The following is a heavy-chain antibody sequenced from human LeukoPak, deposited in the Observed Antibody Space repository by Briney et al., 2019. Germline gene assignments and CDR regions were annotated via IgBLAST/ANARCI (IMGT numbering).Heavy chain of an antibody. J-gene: IGHJ2*01. CDR3: ARLTSSWYQDWYFDL. V-gene: IGHV4-61*02. CDR2: IYTSGST. CDR1: GGSISSSNYY. Sequence: SETLSLTCSVSGGSISSSNYYWSWIRQPAGKGLEWIGRIYTSGSTNYNPSLKSRVAMSVDTSKKQFSLKLSSVTAADTAVYYCARLTSSWYQDWYFDLWGRGTLVTVSS. D-gene: IGHD6-13*01.